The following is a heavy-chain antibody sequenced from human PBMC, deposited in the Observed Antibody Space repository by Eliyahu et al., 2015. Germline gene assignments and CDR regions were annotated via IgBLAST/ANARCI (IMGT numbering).Heavy chain of an antibody. Sequence: EVQLVXSGGVVVQPGXSLRLSCAASGFTXXDYAMHWVXQSPGKGLEWVSLISWDGGSTYYADSVKGRFTISRDNSKNSLYLQMNSLRAEDTALYYCAKDQRAFGDYGMDVWGQGTTVTVSS. CDR2: ISWDGGST. CDR3: AKDQRAFGDYGMDV. CDR1: GFTXXDYA. J-gene: IGHJ6*02. D-gene: IGHD3-10*01. V-gene: IGHV3-43D*04.